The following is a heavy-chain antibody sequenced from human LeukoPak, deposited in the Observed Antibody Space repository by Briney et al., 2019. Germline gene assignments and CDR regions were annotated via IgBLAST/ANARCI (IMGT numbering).Heavy chain of an antibody. D-gene: IGHD6-13*01. V-gene: IGHV4-34*01. CDR1: GGSFSGYY. J-gene: IGHJ4*02. CDR3: ARVLREPGYSSSWALIDY. Sequence: SETLSLTCAVYGGSFSGYYWSWIRQPPGKGLEWIGEINHSGSTNYNPSLKSRVTISVDTSKNQFSLKLSSVTAADTAVYYCARVLREPGYSSSWALIDYWGQGTLVTVSS. CDR2: INHSGST.